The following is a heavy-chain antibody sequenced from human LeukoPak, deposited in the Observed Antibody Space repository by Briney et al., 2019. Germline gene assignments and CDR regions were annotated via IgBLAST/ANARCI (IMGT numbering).Heavy chain of an antibody. CDR1: GFTFADYA. CDR2: IRWNSGSI. J-gene: IGHJ3*02. CDR3: AKGYYDSSGYLDVGDAFDI. Sequence: PGGSLRLSWAASGFTFADYAMHWVRQAPGEGLEWVSGIRWNSGSIGYADSVKGRFTSSRDNAKNSLYLQMNSLRAEDSALYYCAKGYYDSSGYLDVGDAFDIWGQGTMATVSS. V-gene: IGHV3-9*01. D-gene: IGHD3-22*01.